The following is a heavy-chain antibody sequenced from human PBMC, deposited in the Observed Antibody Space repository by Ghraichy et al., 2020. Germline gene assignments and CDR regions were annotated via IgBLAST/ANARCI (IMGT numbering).Heavy chain of an antibody. CDR3: ARDKEDLTYYYDSSGYYGGAFDI. CDR1: GFTFSSYA. J-gene: IGHJ3*02. CDR2: ISYDGSNK. D-gene: IGHD3-22*01. V-gene: IGHV3-30*04. Sequence: GGSLILSCAASGFTFSSYAMHWVRQAPGKGLEWVAVISYDGSNKYYADSVKGRFTISRDNSKNTLYLQMNSLRAEDTAVYYCARDKEDLTYYYDSSGYYGGAFDIWGQGTMVTVSS.